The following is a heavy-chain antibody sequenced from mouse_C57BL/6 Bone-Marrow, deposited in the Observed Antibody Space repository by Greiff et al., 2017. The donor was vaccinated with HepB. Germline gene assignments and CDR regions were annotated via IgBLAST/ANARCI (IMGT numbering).Heavy chain of an antibody. CDR1: GYTFTDYN. CDR3: ARSMTARGYDY. J-gene: IGHJ4*01. Sequence: EVKLVESGPELVKPGASVKMSCKASGYTFTDYNMHWVKQSHGKSLEWIGYINPNNGGTSYNQKFKGKATLTVNKSSSTAYMELRSLTSEDSAVYYCARSMTARGYDYWGQGTSVTVSS. D-gene: IGHD3-2*01. CDR2: INPNNGGT. V-gene: IGHV1-22*01.